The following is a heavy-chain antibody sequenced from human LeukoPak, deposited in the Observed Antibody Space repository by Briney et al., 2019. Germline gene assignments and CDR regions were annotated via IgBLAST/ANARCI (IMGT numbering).Heavy chain of an antibody. CDR2: IYSGGNI. D-gene: IGHD2-15*01. J-gene: IGHJ4*02. V-gene: IGHV3-53*01. Sequence: GGSLRLSCAASGFTVSSTYMSWVRQAPGKGLEWVSVIYSGGNIYYIDSVKGRFTISRDTSKNTLYVQMNSLRAEDTAVYYCASRHCSGGGCYFAGADPFDYWGQGTLVTVSS. CDR1: GFTVSSTY. CDR3: ASRHCSGGGCYFAGADPFDY.